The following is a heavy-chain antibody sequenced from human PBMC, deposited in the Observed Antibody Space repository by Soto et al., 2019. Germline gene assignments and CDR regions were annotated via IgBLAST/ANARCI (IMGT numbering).Heavy chain of an antibody. D-gene: IGHD2-2*01. J-gene: IGHJ6*03. V-gene: IGHV4-59*01. CDR3: ARDLLSTAGVPAAPRRDYYYYMDV. CDR1: GGSISSYY. Sequence: LSLTCTVSGGSISSYYWSWIRQPPGKGLEWIGYIYYSGSTNCNPSLKSRVTISVDTSKNQFSLKLSSVTAADTAVYYCARDLLSTAGVPAAPRRDYYYYMDVWGKGTTVTVSS. CDR2: IYYSGST.